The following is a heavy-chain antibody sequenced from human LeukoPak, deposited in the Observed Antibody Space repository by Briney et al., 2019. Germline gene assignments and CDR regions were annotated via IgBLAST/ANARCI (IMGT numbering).Heavy chain of an antibody. V-gene: IGHV4-39*01. J-gene: IGHJ5*02. D-gene: IGHD2-2*01. CDR3: ARRLTQYDCFDP. CDR2: IYYSGSI. Sequence: PSETLSLTCTVSGGSISSSSYYWGWIRQPPGKGLEWIGSIYYSGSIYYNPSLKSRVTISVDTSKNQFSLKLSSVTPEDTAVYYCARRLTQYDCFDPWGQGILVTVSS. CDR1: GGSISSSSYY.